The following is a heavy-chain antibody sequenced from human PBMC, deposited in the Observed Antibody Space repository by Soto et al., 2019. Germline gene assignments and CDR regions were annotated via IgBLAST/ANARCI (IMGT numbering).Heavy chain of an antibody. D-gene: IGHD3-9*01. CDR1: VYSFSSYW. Sequence: LGESLKISCKSSVYSFSSYWIAWVRLMPGKGLEWMGSIYPDDSDTKYSPSFQGQVTISADKSTSAAYPQWSSLKASDTAIYYCARNSLTGYYNYYYSMDVWGQGTTVTVSS. V-gene: IGHV5-51*01. J-gene: IGHJ6*02. CDR3: ARNSLTGYYNYYYSMDV. CDR2: IYPDDSDT.